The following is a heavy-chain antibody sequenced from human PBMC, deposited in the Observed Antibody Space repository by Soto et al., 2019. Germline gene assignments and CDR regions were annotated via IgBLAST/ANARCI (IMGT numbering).Heavy chain of an antibody. J-gene: IGHJ6*02. CDR2: INTYNGIT. CDR3: AMVDVYVTPSPQDV. D-gene: IGHD3-16*01. Sequence: GASVKVSCKASGYTFTRYGIGWARQAPGQGLEWMGWINTYNGITIYAQNVQGRVTLTTDTSTSTAYMELRSLRSNDAAIYYCAMVDVYVTPSPQDVWGQGTTVTVSS. CDR1: GYTFTRYG. V-gene: IGHV1-18*01.